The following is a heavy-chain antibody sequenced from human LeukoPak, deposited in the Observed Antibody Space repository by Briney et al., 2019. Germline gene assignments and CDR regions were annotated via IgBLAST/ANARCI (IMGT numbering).Heavy chain of an antibody. V-gene: IGHV4-39*07. Sequence: SETLSLTCTVSGGSISSSTYYWVWVRQPPGRGLEWIGSINFSGTTYYTSSLKSRVTMSVDTSKNQFSLKQTSVTAADTAVYYCASASGSYSWFDPWGQGTLVTVSS. D-gene: IGHD1-26*01. CDR3: ASASGSYSWFDP. CDR2: INFSGTT. J-gene: IGHJ5*02. CDR1: GGSISSSTYY.